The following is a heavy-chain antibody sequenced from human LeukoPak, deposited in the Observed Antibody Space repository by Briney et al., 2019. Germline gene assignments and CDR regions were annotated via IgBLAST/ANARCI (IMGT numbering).Heavy chain of an antibody. Sequence: ASVTVSCKASGGTFSSYAISWVRQAPGQGLEWMGGIIPIFGTANYAQKFQGRVTITADKSTSTAYMELSSLRSEDTAVYYCARNLDYGDYRYYYYMDVWGKGTTVTVSS. CDR1: GGTFSSYA. D-gene: IGHD4-17*01. CDR2: IIPIFGTA. CDR3: ARNLDYGDYRYYYYMDV. V-gene: IGHV1-69*06. J-gene: IGHJ6*03.